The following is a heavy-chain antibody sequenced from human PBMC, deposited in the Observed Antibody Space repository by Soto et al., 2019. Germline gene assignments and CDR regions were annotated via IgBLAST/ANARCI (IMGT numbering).Heavy chain of an antibody. D-gene: IGHD1-26*01. CDR2: ISGSGGST. Sequence: GGSLRLSCAASGFTFSSYAMSWVRQAPGKGLEWVSAISGSGGSTYYADSVKGRFTITREDSKNTLYLQMNSLRAEDTAVYYCAKDRVGGDTGGDAFDIWGQGTMVTVSS. J-gene: IGHJ3*02. CDR3: AKDRVGGDTGGDAFDI. CDR1: GFTFSSYA. V-gene: IGHV3-23*01.